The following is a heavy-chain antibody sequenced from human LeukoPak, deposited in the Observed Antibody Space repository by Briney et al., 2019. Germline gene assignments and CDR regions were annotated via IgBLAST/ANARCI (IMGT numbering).Heavy chain of an antibody. CDR3: ARDHQEYCSITSCYADYYYYMDI. D-gene: IGHD2-2*01. CDR2: IYHSGST. V-gene: IGHV4-38-2*02. J-gene: IGHJ6*03. Sequence: PSETLSLTCTVSGYSITSGYYWGWIRQPPRKGLEWIGTIYHSGSTYYNPSLKRRVTISVDTSKNQFSLKLSSVTAADTAVYYCARDHQEYCSITSCYADYYYYMDIWGKGTTVTISS. CDR1: GYSITSGYY.